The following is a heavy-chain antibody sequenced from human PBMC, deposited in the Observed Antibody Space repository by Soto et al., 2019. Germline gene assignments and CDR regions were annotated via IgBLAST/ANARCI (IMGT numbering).Heavy chain of an antibody. CDR3: AKTDRKLPLWFTIGDV. CDR2: ISYDGRNK. J-gene: IGHJ6*02. V-gene: IGHV3-30*18. D-gene: IGHD3-10*01. Sequence: QVQLVESGGGVVQPGRSLRLSCSASGFIFSRYGMHWVRQAPGKGLEGVAVISYDGRNKYYTSSVKGRFTISRDNSKNTLFLQMSSLRTEDTAVYFCAKTDRKLPLWFTIGDVWGQGTPVTVSS. CDR1: GFIFSRYG.